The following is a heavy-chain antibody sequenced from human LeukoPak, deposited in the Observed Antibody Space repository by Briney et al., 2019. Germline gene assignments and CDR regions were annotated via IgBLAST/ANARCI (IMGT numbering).Heavy chain of an antibody. Sequence: PGRSLRLSCAASGFTFSSYGMHWVRQAPGKGLEWVAVIWYDGSNKYYADSVKGRFTISRDNSKNTLYLQMNSLRAKDTAVYYCARDRPRYCSSTSCYALVYWGQGTLVTVSS. CDR1: GFTFSSYG. D-gene: IGHD2-2*01. CDR3: ARDRPRYCSSTSCYALVY. V-gene: IGHV3-33*01. J-gene: IGHJ4*02. CDR2: IWYDGSNK.